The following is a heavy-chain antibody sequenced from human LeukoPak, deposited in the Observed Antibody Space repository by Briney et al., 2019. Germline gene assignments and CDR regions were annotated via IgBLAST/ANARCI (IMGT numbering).Heavy chain of an antibody. J-gene: IGHJ3*02. Sequence: SETLSLTCTVSGGSISSSRYYWGWIRQPPGKGLEWIGSTHYSGSTYYNPSLKSRVTVSVDTSENQFSLKLSSVAAADTAVYFCVRTRLSDHIVPAAERADDACDMWGQGTMVTVSS. CDR2: THYSGST. CDR3: VRTRLSDHIVPAAERADDACDM. CDR1: GGSISSSRYY. V-gene: IGHV4-39*07. D-gene: IGHD2-2*01.